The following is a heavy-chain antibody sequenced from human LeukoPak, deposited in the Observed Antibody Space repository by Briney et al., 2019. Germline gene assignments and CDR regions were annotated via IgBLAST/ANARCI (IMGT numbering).Heavy chain of an antibody. CDR2: ISGPGGST. Sequence: QPGGSLRLSCAASGFTFSNYVMSWVRQAPGKGLEWVSAISGPGGSTYYADSVKGRFTISRDNSKNTLYLQMNSLRAEDTAVYYCATIPGYSSSWYYFDYWGQGTLVTVSS. D-gene: IGHD6-13*01. J-gene: IGHJ4*02. CDR1: GFTFSNYV. CDR3: ATIPGYSSSWYYFDY. V-gene: IGHV3-23*01.